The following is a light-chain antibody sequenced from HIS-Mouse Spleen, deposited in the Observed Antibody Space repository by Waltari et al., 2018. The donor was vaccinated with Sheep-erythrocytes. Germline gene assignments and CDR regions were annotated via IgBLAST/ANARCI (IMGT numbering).Light chain of an antibody. CDR1: ALPKKY. CDR3: YSTDSSGNHRV. Sequence: SYELTQPPSVSVSPGQTARITCSGDALPKKYAYWYQQKSGQAPVLVIHGDSKRPSGIPGGCSGSSSGTMATLTISGAQVEDEADYYCYSTDSSGNHRVFGGGTKLTVL. J-gene: IGLJ3*02. CDR2: GDS. V-gene: IGLV3-10*01.